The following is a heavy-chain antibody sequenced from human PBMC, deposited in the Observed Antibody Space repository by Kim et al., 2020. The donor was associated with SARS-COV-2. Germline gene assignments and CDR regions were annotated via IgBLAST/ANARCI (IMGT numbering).Heavy chain of an antibody. CDR1: GFTFSSHW. V-gene: IGHV3-74*03. CDR3: STVTAAWYFDA. Sequence: GGSLRLSCAASGFTFSSHWMHWVRQTPGKGLMWVSRINSDGTITSYADSVKGRFTVSRDNSKNTLYLQMHGLTAEDTAVYYCSTVTAAWYFDAWGRGPLV. J-gene: IGHJ2*01. CDR2: INSDGTIT. D-gene: IGHD4-17*01.